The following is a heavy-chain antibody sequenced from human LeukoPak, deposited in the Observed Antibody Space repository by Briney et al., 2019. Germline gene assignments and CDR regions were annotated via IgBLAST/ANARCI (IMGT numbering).Heavy chain of an antibody. V-gene: IGHV4-34*01. CDR3: ARHPKTYYYDSSGFRRNWFDP. Sequence: PSETLSLTCAVYGGSFSGYYWSWIRQPPGKGLEWIGEINHSGSTNYNPSLKSRGTTSVETSKNQFSLKLSSVAAADTAVYYCARHPKTYYYDSSGFRRNWFDPWGQGTLVTVSS. D-gene: IGHD3-22*01. CDR1: GGSFSGYY. J-gene: IGHJ5*02. CDR2: INHSGST.